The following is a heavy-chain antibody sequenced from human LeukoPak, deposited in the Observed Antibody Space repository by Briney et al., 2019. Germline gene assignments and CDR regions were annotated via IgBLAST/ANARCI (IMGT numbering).Heavy chain of an antibody. D-gene: IGHD6-6*01. J-gene: IGHJ4*02. CDR1: GGTFSSYA. CDR2: MIPIFGTA. V-gene: IGHV1-69*13. CDR3: ARAPEAGIAARLTPFFDY. Sequence: ASVKVSCKASGGTFSSYAISWVRQAPGQGLEWMGGMIPIFGTANYAQKFQGRVTITADESTSTAYMELSSLRSEDTAVYYCARAPEAGIAARLTPFFDYWGQGTLVTVSS.